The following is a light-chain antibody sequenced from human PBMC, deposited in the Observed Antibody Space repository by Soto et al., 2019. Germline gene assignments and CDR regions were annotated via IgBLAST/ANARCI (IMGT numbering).Light chain of an antibody. V-gene: IGKV3-15*01. J-gene: IGKJ1*01. Sequence: EIVMTQSPATLSMSPGERATLSCRASQSVSSNLAWYQQKPGQAPRLLIYGASTRATGIPARFSGSGSGTEFTPTISSLQSEDFAVYYCQQYNNWWTFGQGTKVEIK. CDR2: GAS. CDR3: QQYNNWWT. CDR1: QSVSSN.